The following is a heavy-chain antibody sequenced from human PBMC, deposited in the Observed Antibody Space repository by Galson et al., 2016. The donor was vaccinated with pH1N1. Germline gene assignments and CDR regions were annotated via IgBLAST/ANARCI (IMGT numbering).Heavy chain of an antibody. D-gene: IGHD5-18*01. Sequence: SLRLSCAASGFIFSDYWMTWVRQAPGAGLEWVANIKHDASEKYYVDSVKGRFTISRDNAKKSLYLEMGSLRAENTAVDYCARDLGSAGYLKYWGQGILVTVSA. CDR3: ARDLGSAGYLKY. V-gene: IGHV3-7*03. CDR1: GFIFSDYW. J-gene: IGHJ4*02. CDR2: IKHDASEK.